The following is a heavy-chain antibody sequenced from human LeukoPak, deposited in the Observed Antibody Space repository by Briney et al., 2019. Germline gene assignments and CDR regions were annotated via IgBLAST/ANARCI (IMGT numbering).Heavy chain of an antibody. D-gene: IGHD2-21*01. J-gene: IGHJ2*01. CDR1: GYSFTSYW. CDR3: ARRSVVIAATEAYFDL. CDR2: IYPGDSDT. Sequence: AGESLKISCKGSGYSFTSYWIGWVRQMPGKGLEWMGIIYPGDSDTRYSPSFQGQVTISADKSISTAYLQWSSLKASDTAMYYCARRSVVIAATEAYFDLWGRGTLVTVSS. V-gene: IGHV5-51*01.